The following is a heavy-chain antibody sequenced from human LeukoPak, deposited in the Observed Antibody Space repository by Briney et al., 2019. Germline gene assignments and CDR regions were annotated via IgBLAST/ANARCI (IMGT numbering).Heavy chain of an antibody. D-gene: IGHD3-22*01. Sequence: ASVKVSCTASGYTFTGCYMHWVRQAPGQGLEWMGIINPSGGSTSYAQKFQGRVTMTRDTSTSTVYMELSSLRSEDTAVYYCARVGDSSAGRSPGAFDIWGQGTMVTVSS. CDR1: GYTFTGCY. V-gene: IGHV1-46*01. CDR2: INPSGGST. CDR3: ARVGDSSAGRSPGAFDI. J-gene: IGHJ3*02.